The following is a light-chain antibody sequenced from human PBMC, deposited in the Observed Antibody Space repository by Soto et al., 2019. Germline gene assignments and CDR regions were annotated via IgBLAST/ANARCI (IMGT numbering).Light chain of an antibody. Sequence: TLSLSPGERATLSCRASQTVSSRFLAWYQQIPGQTPRLLIYGASTRATGVPVRFSGSASGTEFTLTISGLQSEDFAVYYCHQYDDGPYTFGQGTKVDIK. CDR3: HQYDDGPYT. V-gene: IGKV3-15*01. J-gene: IGKJ2*01. CDR1: QTVSSRF. CDR2: GAS.